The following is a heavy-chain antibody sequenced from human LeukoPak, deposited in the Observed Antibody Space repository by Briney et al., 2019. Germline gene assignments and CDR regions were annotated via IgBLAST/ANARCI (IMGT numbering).Heavy chain of an antibody. V-gene: IGHV4-59*08. CDR2: IYYSGST. Sequence: SETLSLTCTVSGGSISSYYWSWIRQPPGKGLEWIGYIYYSGSTNYNPSLKSRVTISVDTSKNQFSLKLSSVTVADTAVYYCARHDVDTAMVVFDYWGQGILVTVSS. J-gene: IGHJ4*02. CDR1: GGSISSYY. CDR3: ARHDVDTAMVVFDY. D-gene: IGHD5-18*01.